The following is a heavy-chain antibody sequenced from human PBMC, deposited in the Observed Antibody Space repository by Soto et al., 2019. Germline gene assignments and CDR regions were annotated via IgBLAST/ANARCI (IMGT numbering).Heavy chain of an antibody. D-gene: IGHD3-3*01. Sequence: SVKVSCKASGCTFSSYAISWVRQAPGQGLEWMGGIIPIFGTANYAQKFQGRVTITADESTSTAYMELSSLRSEDTAVYYCASSYDFWSGYPRENWFDPWGQGTLVTVSS. CDR1: GCTFSSYA. V-gene: IGHV1-69*13. CDR3: ASSYDFWSGYPRENWFDP. J-gene: IGHJ5*02. CDR2: IIPIFGTA.